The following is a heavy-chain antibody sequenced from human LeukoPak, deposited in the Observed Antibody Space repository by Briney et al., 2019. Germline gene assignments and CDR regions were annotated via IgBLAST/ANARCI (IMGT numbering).Heavy chain of an antibody. CDR2: IYHSGST. D-gene: IGHD3-10*01. CDR1: GYSISSGYY. CDR3: ARDWYGSGSYYNHDAFDT. J-gene: IGHJ3*02. V-gene: IGHV4-38-2*02. Sequence: SETLSLTCTVSGYSISSGYYWGWIRQPPGKGLEWIGSIYHSGSTYYNPSLKSRVTISVDTSKNQFSLKLSSVTAADTAVYYCARDWYGSGSYYNHDAFDTWGQGTMVTVSS.